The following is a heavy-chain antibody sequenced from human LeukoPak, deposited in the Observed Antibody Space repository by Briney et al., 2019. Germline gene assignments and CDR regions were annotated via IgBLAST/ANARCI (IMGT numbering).Heavy chain of an antibody. Sequence: GGSLRLSCAASGFTFSSYGMSWVRQAPGRGLEWVSAISRSGGNTYYPDSVKGRFTISRDNAKNSLYLQMSSLRAEDTAVYYCARVHGAYPFDYWGQGTLVTVSS. CDR1: GFTFSSYG. V-gene: IGHV3-23*01. CDR2: ISRSGGNT. J-gene: IGHJ4*02. D-gene: IGHD4/OR15-4a*01. CDR3: ARVHGAYPFDY.